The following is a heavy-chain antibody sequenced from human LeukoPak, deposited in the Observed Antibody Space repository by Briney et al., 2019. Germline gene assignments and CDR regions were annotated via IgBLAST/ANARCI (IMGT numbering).Heavy chain of an antibody. D-gene: IGHD6-13*01. CDR3: ARGVAAGYDY. J-gene: IGHJ4*02. CDR2: MSPNSGDT. V-gene: IGHV1-8*01. CDR1: GYTFTRYH. Sequence: ASVKVSCKASGYTFTRYHINWVRQATGQGLEWKGWMSPNSGDTGFAQKFQGRVTMTSNTSITTAYRELSSLRSDDTAIYYCARGVAAGYDYWGQGTLVTVSS.